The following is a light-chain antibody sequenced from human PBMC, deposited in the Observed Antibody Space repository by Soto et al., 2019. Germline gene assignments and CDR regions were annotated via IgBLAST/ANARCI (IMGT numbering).Light chain of an antibody. V-gene: IGKV3-15*01. CDR1: QSVSSN. J-gene: IGKJ1*01. CDR3: QQYNNWPRT. CDR2: GVS. Sequence: EIVMTQSPVTLSVSPGERATVSCRASQSVSSNLAWYQQKPGQAPRLLIYGVSTRATGIPARFSGSGSGTEFTLSISSLQSEDFAVYYCQQYNNWPRTFGQGTKVEIK.